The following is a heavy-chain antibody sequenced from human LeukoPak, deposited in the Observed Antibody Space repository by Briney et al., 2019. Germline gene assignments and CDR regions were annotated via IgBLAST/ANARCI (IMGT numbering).Heavy chain of an antibody. CDR3: ARGGNYYLDY. D-gene: IGHD1-1*01. CDR2: MNSDGSTI. J-gene: IGHJ4*02. Sequence: GSLRLSCAASGFIFSSSWVHWIRQTPGRGLVWVSRMNSDGSTINYADSVKGRFTVSRDNAKSTLYLQMNSLRAEDTAVYYCARGGNYYLDYWGQGTLVTVSS. V-gene: IGHV3-74*01. CDR1: GFIFSSSW.